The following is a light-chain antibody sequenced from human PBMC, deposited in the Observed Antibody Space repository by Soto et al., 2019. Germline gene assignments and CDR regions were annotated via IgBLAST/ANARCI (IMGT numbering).Light chain of an antibody. CDR3: QQSYSTPLCS. Sequence: DIQMTQSPSSLSASVGDRVTITCRASQSISSYLNWYQQKPGKAPKLLIYAASSLQSGVPSRFSGSASGTDFTLTIRNLQPDDFATYYGQQSYSTPLCSFGQGTKLEIK. J-gene: IGKJ2*02. CDR2: AAS. CDR1: QSISSY. V-gene: IGKV1-39*01.